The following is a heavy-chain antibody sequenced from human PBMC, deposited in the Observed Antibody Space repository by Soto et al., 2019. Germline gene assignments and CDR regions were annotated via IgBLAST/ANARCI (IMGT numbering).Heavy chain of an antibody. V-gene: IGHV3-7*01. J-gene: IGHJ4*02. D-gene: IGHD3-16*01. Sequence: EVVLVESGGGLVQPGGSLRLSCAASGFTFRSYWMSWVRQAPGKGLEWVANIKEDGSETYYVDSVKGRFTISRDNAKNSLSLQMNSLRAEDTAVYYCARDFRVGGAYGDYWGQGTLVTVSS. CDR1: GFTFRSYW. CDR3: ARDFRVGGAYGDY. CDR2: IKEDGSET.